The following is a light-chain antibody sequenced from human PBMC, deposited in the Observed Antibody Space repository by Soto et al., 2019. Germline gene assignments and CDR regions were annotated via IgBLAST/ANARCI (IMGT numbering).Light chain of an antibody. J-gene: IGKJ1*01. CDR2: GAS. CDR3: QQYNNWWT. V-gene: IGKV3-15*01. Sequence: EIVMTQSPATLSVSPGERATLSCRASQSVSNNLAWYQKKPGQAPRLLIYGASTRATGIPARFSGSGTVTEFTLTISSLQSEDFALYYCQQYNNWWTFGQGTRVEIK. CDR1: QSVSNN.